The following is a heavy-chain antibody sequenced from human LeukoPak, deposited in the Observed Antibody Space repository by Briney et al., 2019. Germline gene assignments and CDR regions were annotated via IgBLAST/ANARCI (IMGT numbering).Heavy chain of an antibody. J-gene: IGHJ4*02. D-gene: IGHD2-15*01. Sequence: SETLSLTCTVSGGSISSSSYYWGWIRQPPGQGLEWIGIIYYSGSTHYNPSLKSRVTISEDTSKNQFSLKVTSVTAADTAVYYCWLERVVAAYFDSWGQGALVTVSS. V-gene: IGHV4-39*07. CDR1: GGSISSSSYY. CDR2: IYYSGST. CDR3: WLERVVAAYFDS.